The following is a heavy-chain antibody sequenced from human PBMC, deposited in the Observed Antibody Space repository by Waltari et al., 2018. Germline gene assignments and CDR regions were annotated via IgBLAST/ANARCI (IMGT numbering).Heavy chain of an antibody. V-gene: IGHV3-53*01. CDR1: GFTVSSNY. D-gene: IGHD5-18*01. CDR3: ARSRLEAGYSYASDFDY. J-gene: IGHJ4*02. Sequence: EVQLVESGGGLIQPGGSLRLSCAASGFTVSSNYMSWVRQAQGKGLGWVSVIYSGGSSSYAYSVKGRFTISRDHSKNTLYLQMNSLRAEDTAVYYCARSRLEAGYSYASDFDYWGQGTLVTVSS. CDR2: IYSGGSS.